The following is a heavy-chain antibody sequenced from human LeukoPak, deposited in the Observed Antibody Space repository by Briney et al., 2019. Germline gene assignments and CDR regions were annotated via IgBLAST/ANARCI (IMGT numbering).Heavy chain of an antibody. Sequence: ASVKVSCKASGYTLTGYYMHWVRQAPGQGLEWMGRINPNSGGTNYAQKFQGRVTMTRDTSISTAYMELSRLRSDDTAVYYCARDSRFYYYYGMDVWGQGTTVTVSS. V-gene: IGHV1-2*06. J-gene: IGHJ6*02. CDR2: INPNSGGT. D-gene: IGHD3-16*01. CDR3: ARDSRFYYYYGMDV. CDR1: GYTLTGYY.